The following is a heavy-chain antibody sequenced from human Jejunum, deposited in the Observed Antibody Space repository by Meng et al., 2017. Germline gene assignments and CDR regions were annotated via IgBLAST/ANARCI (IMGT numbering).Heavy chain of an antibody. CDR3: ARAEQGIMSYIIDY. J-gene: IGHJ4*02. CDR2: ISSSGSTI. Sequence: GGSLRLSCAASGFTFSTYEMTWVRQAPGKGLEWVSYISSSGSTIYYADSVKGRFTISRDNSKNTVDLEMSSLRVEDTAVYYCARAEQGIMSYIIDYWGQGALVTVSS. D-gene: IGHD1-26*01. CDR1: GFTFSTYE. V-gene: IGHV3-48*03.